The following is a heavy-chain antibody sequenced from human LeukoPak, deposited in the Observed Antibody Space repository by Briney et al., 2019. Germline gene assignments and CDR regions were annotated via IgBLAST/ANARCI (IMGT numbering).Heavy chain of an antibody. CDR2: INPSGGST. D-gene: IGHD6-13*01. CDR3: ARGSWARAFDI. CDR1: GYTFTSYY. Sequence: ASVKVSCKASGYTFTSYYMHWVRQAPGQGLEWMGIINPSGGSTSYAQKFQGRVTMTRDTSTSTVYMERSSLKSEDTAVDYCARGSWARAFDIWGQGTMVTVSS. J-gene: IGHJ3*02. V-gene: IGHV1-46*03.